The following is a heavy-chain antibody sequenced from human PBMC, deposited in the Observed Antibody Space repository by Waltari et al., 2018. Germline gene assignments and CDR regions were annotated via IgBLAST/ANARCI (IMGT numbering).Heavy chain of an antibody. CDR3: ARLSGPQRFYIVVVNNSPFDY. Sequence: EVQLVQSGAEVKKPGESLKISCKGSGYSFTSYWIGWVRQMPGNGLEWMGTSYPGDPDTRYSPSFQGQVTISADKSISTAYLQWSSLKASDTAMYYCARLSGPQRFYIVVVNNSPFDYWGQGTLVTVSS. CDR1: GYSFTSYW. CDR2: SYPGDPDT. D-gene: IGHD3-22*01. J-gene: IGHJ4*02. V-gene: IGHV5-51*01.